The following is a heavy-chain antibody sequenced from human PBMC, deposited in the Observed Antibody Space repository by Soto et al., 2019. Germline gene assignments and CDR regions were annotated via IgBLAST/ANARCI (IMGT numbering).Heavy chain of an antibody. CDR2: INWNGGST. CDR1: GFTFDDYG. V-gene: IGHV3-20*01. Sequence: GGSLRLSCAASGFTFDDYGMSWVRQAPGKGLEWVSGINWNGGSTGYADSVKGRFTISRDNAKNSLYLQMNSLRAEDTALYHCARGHQRSPDDAFDIWGQGTMVTVSS. J-gene: IGHJ3*02. CDR3: ARGHQRSPDDAFDI. D-gene: IGHD1-26*01.